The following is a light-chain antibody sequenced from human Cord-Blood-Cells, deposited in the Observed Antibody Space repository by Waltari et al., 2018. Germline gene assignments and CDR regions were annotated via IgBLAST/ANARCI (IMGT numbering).Light chain of an antibody. V-gene: IGKV1-5*03. Sequence: DIQMTQSPSTLSASVGDRVTITCRASQSISSWLAWYQQKPGKAPKLLIYKASSLESGVPSRFSGSGSGTEFTLTISSLQPDDFATYYCQQYNSPWMFGQGTKVEIK. J-gene: IGKJ1*01. CDR1: QSISSW. CDR3: QQYNSPWM. CDR2: KAS.